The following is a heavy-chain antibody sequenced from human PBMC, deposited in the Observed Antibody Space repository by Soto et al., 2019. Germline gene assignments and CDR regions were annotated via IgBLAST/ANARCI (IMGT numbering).Heavy chain of an antibody. D-gene: IGHD2-21*02. J-gene: IGHJ4*02. V-gene: IGHV3-53*01. CDR2: IYSGGDT. CDR1: GFTVSDNY. Sequence: PGGSLRLSCAASGFTVSDNYMTWVRQAPGKGLDWVSLIYSGGDTFYADSVKGRFTISRDNSKNTLYLQMDNLRAEDTAIYYCARGRARHCEFDFWGQGTQVTVSS. CDR3: ARGRARHCEFDF.